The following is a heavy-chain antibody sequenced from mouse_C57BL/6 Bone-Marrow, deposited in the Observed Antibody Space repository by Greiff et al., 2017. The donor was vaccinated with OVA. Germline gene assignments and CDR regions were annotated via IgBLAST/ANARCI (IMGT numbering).Heavy chain of an antibody. J-gene: IGHJ2*01. D-gene: IGHD1-1*01. CDR1: GYTFTSYW. V-gene: IGHV1-53*01. CDR3: ARAGATTVVAPFDY. Sequence: QVQLQQPGTELVKPGASVKLSCKASGYTFTSYWMHWVKQRPGQGLEWIGNINPSNGGTNYNEKFKSKATLTVDKSSSTAYIQLSSLTSEDSAVYYCARAGATTVVAPFDYWGQGTTLTVAS. CDR2: INPSNGGT.